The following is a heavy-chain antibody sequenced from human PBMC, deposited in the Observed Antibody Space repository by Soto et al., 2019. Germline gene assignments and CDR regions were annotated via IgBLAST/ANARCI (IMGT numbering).Heavy chain of an antibody. CDR2: IIPIFGTA. CDR1: GGTFSSYA. CDR3: ARGYTGEGAFDI. V-gene: IGHV1-69*13. Sequence: ASVKVSCKASGGTFSSYAISWVRQAPGQGLEWMGGIIPIFGTANYAQKFQGRVTITADESTSTAYMELSSLRSEDTAVYYCARGYTGEGAFDIWGQGTMVTVSS. D-gene: IGHD3-16*01. J-gene: IGHJ3*02.